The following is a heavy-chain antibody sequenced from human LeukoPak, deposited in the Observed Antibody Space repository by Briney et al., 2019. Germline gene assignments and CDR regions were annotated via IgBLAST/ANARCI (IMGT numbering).Heavy chain of an antibody. Sequence: GGSLRLSCAASGFTFSSYAMSWVRQAPGKGLEWVSAISGSGGSTYYADSAKGRFTISRDNSKNTLYLQMNSLRAEDTAVYYCAKRTTMIVVGTIDYWGQGTLVTVSS. J-gene: IGHJ4*02. CDR3: AKRTTMIVVGTIDY. D-gene: IGHD3-22*01. CDR1: GFTFSSYA. V-gene: IGHV3-23*01. CDR2: ISGSGGST.